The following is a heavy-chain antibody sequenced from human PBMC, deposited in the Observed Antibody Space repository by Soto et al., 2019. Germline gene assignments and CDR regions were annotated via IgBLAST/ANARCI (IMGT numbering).Heavy chain of an antibody. CDR2: ISAYNGNT. CDR3: ARGGSYYYDSSGYPNYFDY. J-gene: IGHJ4*02. D-gene: IGHD3-22*01. Sequence: ASVKVSCKASGYTFTSYGISWVRQAPGQGLEWMGWISAYNGNTRYAQKLQGRVTMTTDTSTSTAYMELRSLRSDDTAVYYCARGGSYYYDSSGYPNYFDYWGQGTLVTVSS. CDR1: GYTFTSYG. V-gene: IGHV1-18*01.